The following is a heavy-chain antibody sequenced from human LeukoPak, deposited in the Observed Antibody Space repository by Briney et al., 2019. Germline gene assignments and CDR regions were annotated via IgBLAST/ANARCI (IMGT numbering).Heavy chain of an antibody. CDR3: AKGTYTSTWANYFDY. V-gene: IGHV3-21*04. D-gene: IGHD6-13*01. CDR1: GFTFSSYS. CDR2: ISSSSSYI. Sequence: GGSLRLSCAASGFTFSSYSMNWVRQAPGKGLEWVSSISSSSSYIYYADSVKGRFTISRDNSRNTLSLQMNSLRAEDTAVYYCAKGTYTSTWANYFDYWGQGTLVTVSS. J-gene: IGHJ4*02.